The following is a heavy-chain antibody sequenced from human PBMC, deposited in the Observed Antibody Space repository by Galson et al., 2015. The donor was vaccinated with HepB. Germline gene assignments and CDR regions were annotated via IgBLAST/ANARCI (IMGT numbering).Heavy chain of an antibody. Sequence: SLRLSCAASGFTFSSYAMHWVRQAPGKGLEWVAVISYDGSNKYYADSVKGRFTISRDNSKNTLYLQMNSLRAEDTAVYYCARERYDAFDIWGQGTMVTVSS. CDR3: ARERYDAFDI. D-gene: IGHD3-9*01. J-gene: IGHJ3*02. V-gene: IGHV3-30*04. CDR2: ISYDGSNK. CDR1: GFTFSSYA.